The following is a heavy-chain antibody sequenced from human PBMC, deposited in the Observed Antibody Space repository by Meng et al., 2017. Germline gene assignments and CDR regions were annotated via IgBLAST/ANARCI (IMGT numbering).Heavy chain of an antibody. Sequence: GSLRLSCAVYGGSFSGYYWSWIRQPPGKGLEWTGEIQHSGSTNYNPSLKSRVTISVDTSTNQFSLKRSSVTAADTAVYYCARGKGSDFWSGYYGYYFDYWGQGTLVTVSS. CDR3: ARGKGSDFWSGYYGYYFDY. V-gene: IGHV4-34*01. D-gene: IGHD3-3*01. CDR1: GGSFSGYY. CDR2: IQHSGST. J-gene: IGHJ4*02.